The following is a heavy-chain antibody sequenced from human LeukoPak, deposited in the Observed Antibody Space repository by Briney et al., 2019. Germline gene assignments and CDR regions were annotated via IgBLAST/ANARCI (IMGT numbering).Heavy chain of an antibody. CDR2: IYNSGDKT. V-gene: IGHV3-23*01. Sequence: GGSLRLSCAASGFTFSTYSMTWVRQAPGKGLEWVSSIYNSGDKTYYADSVKGRFTVSRDNSKNTLCLQMNSLRAEDTAIYYCAKDVVPDTGWNLDYWGQGTLVTVSS. D-gene: IGHD1-1*01. CDR1: GFTFSTYS. J-gene: IGHJ4*02. CDR3: AKDVVPDTGWNLDY.